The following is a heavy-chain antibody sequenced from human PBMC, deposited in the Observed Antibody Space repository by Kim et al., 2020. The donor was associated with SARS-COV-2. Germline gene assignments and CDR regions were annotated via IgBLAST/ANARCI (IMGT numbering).Heavy chain of an antibody. V-gene: IGHV1-46*01. CDR2: INPSGGST. Sequence: ASVKVSCKASGYTFTSYYMHWVRQAPGQGLEWMGIINPSGGSTSYAQKFQGRVTMTRDTSTSTVYMELSSLRSEDTAVYYCAREGAGSYPGYYGMDGWGQGTTVTVSS. CDR1: GYTFTSYY. CDR3: AREGAGSYPGYYGMDG. J-gene: IGHJ6*02. D-gene: IGHD3-10*01.